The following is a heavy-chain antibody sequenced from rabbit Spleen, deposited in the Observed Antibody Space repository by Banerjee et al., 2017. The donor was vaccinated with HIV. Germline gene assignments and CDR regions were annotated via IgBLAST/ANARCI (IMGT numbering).Heavy chain of an antibody. Sequence: QEQLVESGGGLVKPEGSLTLTCKASGFSFSNKEVMCWFRQAPGKGLEWIACINAYTGKPVYASWAKGRFTISRTSSTTVTLQMTSLTAADTATYFCARNGAGSNYAFKLWGQGTLVTVS. D-gene: IGHD8-1*01. CDR2: INAYTGKP. CDR3: ARNGAGSNYAFKL. CDR1: GFSFSNKEV. J-gene: IGHJ4*01. V-gene: IGHV1S45*01.